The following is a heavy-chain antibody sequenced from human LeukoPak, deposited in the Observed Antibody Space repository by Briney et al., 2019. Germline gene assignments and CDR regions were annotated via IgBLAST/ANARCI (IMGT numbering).Heavy chain of an antibody. V-gene: IGHV3-48*03. J-gene: IGHJ2*01. CDR2: ITSSGTTI. CDR3: AAFPFNYWYFDL. CDR1: GYTVTDLS. Sequence: SCKVSGYTVTDLSMNWVRQAPGKGLEWVSYITSSGTTIYYADSVKGRFTISRDNAKNSLHLQMNSLRAEDTAVYYCAAFPFNYWYFDLWGRGTLVTVSS.